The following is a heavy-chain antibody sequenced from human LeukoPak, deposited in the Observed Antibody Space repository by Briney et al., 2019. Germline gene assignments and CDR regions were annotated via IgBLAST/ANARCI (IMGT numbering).Heavy chain of an antibody. CDR2: IYYSGST. J-gene: IGHJ3*02. D-gene: IGHD1-26*01. CDR1: GGSHSGYY. V-gene: IGHV4-59*08. CDR3: ARHDPIVGTPDAFDI. Sequence: SETPSLTCPVSGGSHSGYYWSWVRQPPGKGMEWIAYIYYSGSTDYNPSLKSRVTISLDTSKNQFSLKLSSVTAADTAVYYCARHDPIVGTPDAFDIWGQGTMVTVSS.